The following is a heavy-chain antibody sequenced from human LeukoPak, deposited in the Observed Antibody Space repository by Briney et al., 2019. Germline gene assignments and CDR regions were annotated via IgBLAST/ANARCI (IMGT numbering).Heavy chain of an antibody. D-gene: IGHD5-12*01. J-gene: IGHJ3*02. CDR1: GGSISSYS. CDR3: ARHGGESIVAMILHAFDI. Sequence: SETLSLTCTVSGGSISSYSWSWIRQPPGKGLEWIGSIYYSGSTNYNPSLKSRVTISVDTSKNQFSLKLSSVTAADTAVYYCARHGGESIVAMILHAFDIWGQGTRVTVSS. V-gene: IGHV4-59*08. CDR2: IYYSGST.